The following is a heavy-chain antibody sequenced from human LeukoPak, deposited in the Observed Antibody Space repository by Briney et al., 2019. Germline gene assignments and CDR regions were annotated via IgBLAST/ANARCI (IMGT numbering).Heavy chain of an antibody. CDR2: INPNSGGT. Sequence: ASVKVSCKASGYTFTGYYMHWVRQAPGQGLEWMGWINPNSGGTNYAQKSQGRVTMTRDTSISTAYMELSRLRSDDTAVYYCARNEVGNYDSTGVDYWGQGTLVTVSS. CDR1: GYTFTGYY. D-gene: IGHD3-22*01. CDR3: ARNEVGNYDSTGVDY. J-gene: IGHJ4*02. V-gene: IGHV1-2*02.